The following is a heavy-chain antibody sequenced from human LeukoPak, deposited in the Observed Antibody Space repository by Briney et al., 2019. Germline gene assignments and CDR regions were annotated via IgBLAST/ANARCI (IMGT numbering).Heavy chain of an antibody. J-gene: IGHJ4*02. CDR2: ISSSSSYI. Sequence: GGSLRLSCAASGFAFSSYSMNWVRQAPGKGLEWVSSISSSSSYIYYADSVKGRFTISRDNAKNSLYLQMNSLRAEDTAVYYCARVPGDDILTGLGYFDYWGQGTLVTVSS. CDR1: GFAFSSYS. V-gene: IGHV3-21*01. D-gene: IGHD3-9*01. CDR3: ARVPGDDILTGLGYFDY.